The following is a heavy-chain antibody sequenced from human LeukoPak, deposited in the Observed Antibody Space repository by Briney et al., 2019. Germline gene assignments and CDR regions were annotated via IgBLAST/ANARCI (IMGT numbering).Heavy chain of an antibody. V-gene: IGHV3-48*04. CDR3: ARRVPNEVITDYFDY. D-gene: IGHD3-16*01. CDR2: IDSSSRII. J-gene: IGHJ4*02. CDR1: GFTLSSHS. Sequence: GGSLRLSCAASGFTLSSHSMNWVRQAPGKGLEWISFIDSSSRIIFYAESVKGRFTISRDNAKNSLFLQMNNLSVEDTAVYYCARRVPNEVITDYFDYWGQGALVTVSS.